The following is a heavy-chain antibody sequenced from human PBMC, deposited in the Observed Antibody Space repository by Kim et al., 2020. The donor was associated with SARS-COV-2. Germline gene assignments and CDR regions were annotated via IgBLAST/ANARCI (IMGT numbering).Heavy chain of an antibody. CDR3: ARGCSGSYCYILQY. D-gene: IGHD2-15*01. CDR1: GFTFSGYA. J-gene: IGHJ1*01. Sequence: GGSLRLSCAASGFTFSGYAMHWVRQAPGKGLEWVAIISSDGSNKESVDAVKGRFTISRDNSENTLYLQMNSLRAEDTAVYYCARGCSGSYCYILQYWGQG. CDR2: ISSDGSNK. V-gene: IGHV3-33*05.